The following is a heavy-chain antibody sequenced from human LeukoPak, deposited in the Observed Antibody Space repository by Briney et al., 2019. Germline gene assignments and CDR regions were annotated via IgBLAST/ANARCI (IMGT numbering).Heavy chain of an antibody. CDR2: IRSKANSYAT. D-gene: IGHD3-22*01. V-gene: IGHV3-73*01. Sequence: SLRLSCATSGFTFSGSAIHWVRQASGKGLEWVGRIRSKANSYATTDVASVRGRFSISRDDSKNTAYLQMNSLKTEDTAVYYCTRPSYDSSVSGVVYWGQGTLVTVSS. CDR3: TRPSYDSSVSGVVY. J-gene: IGHJ4*02. CDR1: GFTFSGSA.